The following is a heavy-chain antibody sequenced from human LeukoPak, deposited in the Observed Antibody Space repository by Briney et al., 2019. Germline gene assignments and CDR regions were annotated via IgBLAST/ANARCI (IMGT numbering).Heavy chain of an antibody. D-gene: IGHD3-22*01. Sequence: ASVKVSCKVSGYTLTELSMHWVRQAPGKGLEWMASFDPENGETLYAREFQGRVTLTEDTSADTAYMELISLRSEDTAVYYCTRSAVVLPYYFDYWGQGTLVTVSS. CDR1: GYTLTELS. CDR2: FDPENGET. J-gene: IGHJ4*02. CDR3: TRSAVVLPYYFDY. V-gene: IGHV1-24*01.